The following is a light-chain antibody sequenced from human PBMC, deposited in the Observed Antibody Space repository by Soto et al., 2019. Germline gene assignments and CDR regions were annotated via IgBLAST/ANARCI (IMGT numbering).Light chain of an antibody. CDR1: QSVSSN. Sequence: EIVMTQSPATLSVSPGERATLSCRASQSVSSNLAWYQQKPGQAPRLLIYDASNRATGIPARFSGSGSGTDFTLTISSLEPEDFAVYYCQQRRNWPPLTFGGATKV. CDR3: QQRRNWPPLT. J-gene: IGKJ4*01. V-gene: IGKV3-11*01. CDR2: DAS.